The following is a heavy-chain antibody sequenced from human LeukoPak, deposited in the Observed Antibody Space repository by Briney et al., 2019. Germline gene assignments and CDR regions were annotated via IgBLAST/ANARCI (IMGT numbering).Heavy chain of an antibody. CDR2: ISAYNGNT. CDR1: GYTFTSYG. V-gene: IGHV1-18*01. CDR3: ARDWFDP. Sequence: ASVKVSCKASGYTFTSYGISWVRQAPGQGLEWMGWISAYNGNTNYAQKFQGRVTMTRNTSISTAYMELSSLRSEDTAVYYCARDWFDPWGQGTLVTVSS. J-gene: IGHJ5*02.